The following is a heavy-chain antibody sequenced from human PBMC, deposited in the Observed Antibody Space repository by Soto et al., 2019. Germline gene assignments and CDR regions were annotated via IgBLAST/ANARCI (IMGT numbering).Heavy chain of an antibody. D-gene: IGHD2-8*02. V-gene: IGHV4-34*01. Sequence: SVTLTVTCAVYGGSFSGYYWTWIRQPPGTGLEWIGEINHSGSTNYNPSLKSRVTISVDTSKNQFSLKLTSVTAADTAVYYCARDKITGLFDYWGHRTLVTVSS. CDR2: INHSGST. CDR1: GGSFSGYY. J-gene: IGHJ4*01. CDR3: ARDKITGLFDY.